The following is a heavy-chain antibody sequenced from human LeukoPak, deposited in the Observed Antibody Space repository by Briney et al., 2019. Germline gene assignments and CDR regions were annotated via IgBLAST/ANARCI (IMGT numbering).Heavy chain of an antibody. CDR3: ARDSSGYPFLGWFDP. CDR2: INPSGGST. D-gene: IGHD5-18*01. Sequence: ASVKVSCKASGDTFTSYYMHWVRQAPGQGLEWMGIINPSGGSTSYAQKFQGRVTMTRDTSTSTVYMELGSLRSEDTAVYYCARDSSGYPFLGWFDPWGQGTLVTVSS. J-gene: IGHJ5*02. CDR1: GDTFTSYY. V-gene: IGHV1-46*01.